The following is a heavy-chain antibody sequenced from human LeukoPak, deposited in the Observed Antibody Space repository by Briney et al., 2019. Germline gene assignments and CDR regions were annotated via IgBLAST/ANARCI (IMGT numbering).Heavy chain of an antibody. Sequence: GASVKVSCKASGYTFGGYYMYWVRQAPGQGLEWMGWINPNSGGTNYAQKFQGRVTMTRDTSTTTGYMELSRLRSDDTAVYYCARIPRGRYEAYWGQGTLVTVSS. CDR3: ARIPRGRYEAY. J-gene: IGHJ4*02. CDR1: GYTFGGYY. CDR2: INPNSGGT. D-gene: IGHD1-26*01. V-gene: IGHV1-2*02.